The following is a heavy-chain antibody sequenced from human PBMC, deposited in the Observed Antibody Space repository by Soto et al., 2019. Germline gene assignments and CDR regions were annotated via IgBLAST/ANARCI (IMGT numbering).Heavy chain of an antibody. J-gene: IGHJ6*03. CDR3: ARRVLLWFGSENYMDV. D-gene: IGHD3-10*01. CDR1: GYTFTSYD. V-gene: IGHV1-8*01. Sequence: ASVKVSCKASGYTFTSYDINWVRQATGQRLEWMGWMNPNSGNTGYAQKFQGRVTMTRNTSISTAYMELSSLRSEDTAVYYCARRVLLWFGSENYMDVWGKGTTVTVSS. CDR2: MNPNSGNT.